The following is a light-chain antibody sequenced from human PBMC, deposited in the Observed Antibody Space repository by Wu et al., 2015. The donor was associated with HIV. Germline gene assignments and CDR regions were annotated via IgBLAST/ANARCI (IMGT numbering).Light chain of an antibody. J-gene: IGKJ2*01. CDR1: QGISNS. V-gene: IGKV1-9*01. CDR2: DAS. CDR3: QXSYT. Sequence: DIQLTQSPSFLSASVGDRVTVTCRASQGISNSLVWYQQKPGKAPKLLIYDASTLHSGVPSRFSGSRSGTEFTLTISSLQSEDFALYYCQXSYTFGQGTKLEIK.